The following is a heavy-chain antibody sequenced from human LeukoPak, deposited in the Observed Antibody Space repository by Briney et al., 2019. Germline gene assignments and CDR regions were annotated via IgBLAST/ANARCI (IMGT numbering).Heavy chain of an antibody. CDR2: ISADGIRT. CDR3: ARDLVPVEGLRYFDWLSGGFDY. V-gene: IGHV3-74*01. D-gene: IGHD3-9*01. Sequence: LPGGSLRLSCAASGSGFAFAGAWMHWVRQVPGKGPEWVSLISADGIRTTYADSVKGRFIISRDNAKNSLYLQMNSLRAEDTAVYYCARDLVPVEGLRYFDWLSGGFDYWGQGTLVTVSS. J-gene: IGHJ4*02. CDR1: GSGFAFAGAW.